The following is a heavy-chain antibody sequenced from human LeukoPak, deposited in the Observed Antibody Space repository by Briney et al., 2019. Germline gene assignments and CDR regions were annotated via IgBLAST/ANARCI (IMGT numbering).Heavy chain of an antibody. CDR2: INPSGGST. V-gene: IGHV1-46*01. Sequence: ASVKVSCKASGYTFTSYYMHWVRQAPGQGLEWMGIINPSGGSTSYAQKFQGRVTMTRDTSTSTVYMELSSLRSEDTALYYCAKSAGVDSSGYPSGGRFDYWGQGTLVTVSS. CDR1: GYTFTSYY. D-gene: IGHD3-22*01. J-gene: IGHJ4*02. CDR3: AKSAGVDSSGYPSGGRFDY.